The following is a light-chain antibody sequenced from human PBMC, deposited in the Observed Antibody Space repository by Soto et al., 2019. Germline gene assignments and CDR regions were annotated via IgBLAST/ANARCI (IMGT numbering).Light chain of an antibody. Sequence: QSALTQPRSVSGSPGQSVTISCTGTSSDVGGYNYVSWYQQHPGKAPKLMIYDVSKRPSGVSDRFSGSKSGNTASLTISGLQAEDEADYYCCSYAGSYTFENYVFGTGTKVTVL. J-gene: IGLJ1*01. CDR1: SSDVGGYNY. V-gene: IGLV2-11*01. CDR3: CSYAGSYTFENYV. CDR2: DVS.